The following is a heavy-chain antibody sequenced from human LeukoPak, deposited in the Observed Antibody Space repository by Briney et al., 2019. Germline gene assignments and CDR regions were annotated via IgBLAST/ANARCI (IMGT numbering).Heavy chain of an antibody. CDR3: AREHYDFWSGFY. CDR2: IDHSGST. Sequence: PSETLSLTCTVSGGSFSRYFWTWIRQTPGKGLEWIGYIDHSGSTNYSPSLQSRVTISIDTSRNQFSLKLNSVTAADTAVYYCAREHYDFWSGFYWGQGTLVTVSS. CDR1: GGSFSRYF. J-gene: IGHJ4*02. V-gene: IGHV4-59*12. D-gene: IGHD3-3*01.